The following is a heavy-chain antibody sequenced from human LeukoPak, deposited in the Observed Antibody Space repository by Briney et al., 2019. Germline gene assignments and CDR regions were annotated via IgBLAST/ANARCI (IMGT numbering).Heavy chain of an antibody. V-gene: IGHV4-30-2*01. CDR1: GGSISSGGYS. CDR2: IYHSGST. J-gene: IGHJ3*02. D-gene: IGHD3-10*01. CDR3: ARDRGTAGLDI. Sequence: SQTLSLTCAVSGGSISSGGYSWSWIRQPPGKGLEWIGYIYHSGSTYYNPSLKSRATISVDRSKNQFSLKLSSVTAADTAVYYCARDRGTAGLDIWGQGTMVTVSS.